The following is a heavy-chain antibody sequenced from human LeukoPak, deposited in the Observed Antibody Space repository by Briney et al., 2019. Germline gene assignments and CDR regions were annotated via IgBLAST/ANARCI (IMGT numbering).Heavy chain of an antibody. CDR3: ARDRTAMVEGGFDY. CDR1: GFTFSSYG. J-gene: IGHJ4*02. Sequence: HSGGSLRLSCAASGFTFSSYGMHWVRQAPGKGLEWVAVIWYDGSNKYYADSVKGRFTISRDNSKNTLYLQMNSLRAEDTAVYYCARDRTAMVEGGFDYWGQGTLVTVSS. V-gene: IGHV3-33*08. CDR2: IWYDGSNK. D-gene: IGHD5-18*01.